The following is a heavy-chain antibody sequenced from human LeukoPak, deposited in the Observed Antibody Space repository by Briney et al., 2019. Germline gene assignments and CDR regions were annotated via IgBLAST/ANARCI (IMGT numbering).Heavy chain of an antibody. CDR2: ISYDGSNK. Sequence: PGGSLRLSCAASGFTFSSYGMHWVRQAPGKGLEWVAVISYDGSNKYYADSVKGRFTISRDNAKNSLYLQMNSLRAEDTAVYYCARLIGQPQNYGMDVWGQGTTVTVSS. CDR3: ARLIGQPQNYGMDV. V-gene: IGHV3-30*03. J-gene: IGHJ6*02. CDR1: GFTFSSYG.